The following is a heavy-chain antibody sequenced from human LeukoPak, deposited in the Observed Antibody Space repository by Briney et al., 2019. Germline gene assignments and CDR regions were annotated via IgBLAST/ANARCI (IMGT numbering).Heavy chain of an antibody. J-gene: IGHJ4*02. CDR3: ARGGSYSGCGSDSPFDY. CDR2: ICGGGGST. Sequence: PGGSLRLSCAASGFTFTNYAMSWVRQAPGKGLEWVSVICGGGGSTYYAGSVKGRFTISRDNSKNTRYLQMNSLRAEDTAVYYLARGGSYSGCGSDSPFDYWGQGTPVTVSS. D-gene: IGHD3-10*01. CDR1: GFTFTNYA. V-gene: IGHV3-23*01.